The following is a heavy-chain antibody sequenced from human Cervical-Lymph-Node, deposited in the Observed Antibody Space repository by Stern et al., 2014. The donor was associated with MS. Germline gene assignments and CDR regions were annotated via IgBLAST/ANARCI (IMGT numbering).Heavy chain of an antibody. Sequence: MQLVESGGGLVKPGESLRLSCDASGFTFSHYSINWVRQAPGKGLAWISSLSNKPTPAYDADSWEGRFTISRDSAKDSVSLHMVSLRAEDTAVYYCARARVGDYARSPHLDSWGQGTLVTVSS. CDR3: ARARVGDYARSPHLDS. D-gene: IGHD4-17*01. CDR1: GFTFSHYS. J-gene: IGHJ4*02. CDR2: LSNKPTPA. V-gene: IGHV3-21*01.